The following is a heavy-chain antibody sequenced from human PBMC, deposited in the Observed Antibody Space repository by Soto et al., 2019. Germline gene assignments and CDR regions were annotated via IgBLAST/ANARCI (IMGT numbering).Heavy chain of an antibody. J-gene: IGHJ4*01. CDR3: ARGKYYYDSTGSPVFDY. D-gene: IGHD3-22*01. V-gene: IGHV1-69*13. CDR1: GGTFIGYA. Sequence: GSSVKVSWKASGGTFIGYAIGWVRQAPGQGLEWMGGIIPIFGTANYAQKFQGGVTITADEYTSTAYMVLSSLRSEDTAVYYFARGKYYYDSTGSPVFDYWS. CDR2: IIPIFGTA.